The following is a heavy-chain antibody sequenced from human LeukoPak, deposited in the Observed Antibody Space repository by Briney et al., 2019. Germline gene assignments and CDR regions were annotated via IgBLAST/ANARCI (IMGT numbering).Heavy chain of an antibody. D-gene: IGHD3-22*01. CDR1: GYTFTGYY. CDR3: ARADSDYYDSSGYYPLDP. J-gene: IGHJ5*02. CDR2: INPNSGGT. V-gene: IGHV1-2*02. Sequence: ASVKVSCKASGYTFTGYYMHWVRQAPGQGLEWMGWINPNSGGTNYAQKFQGRVTMTRDTSISTAYMELSRLRSDDTAVYYCARADSDYYDSSGYYPLDPWGQGTLVTVSS.